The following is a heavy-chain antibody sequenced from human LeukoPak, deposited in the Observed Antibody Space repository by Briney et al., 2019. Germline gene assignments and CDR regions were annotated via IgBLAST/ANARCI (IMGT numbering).Heavy chain of an antibody. D-gene: IGHD5-24*01. Sequence: SVKVSCKASGYTFTSYDINWVRQATGQGLEWMGGIIPIFGTANYAQKFQGRVTITADKSTSTAYMELSSLRSEDTAVYYCARGLVDGYNSFDPWGQGTLVTVSS. V-gene: IGHV1-69*06. CDR2: IIPIFGTA. CDR1: GYTFTSYD. CDR3: ARGLVDGYNSFDP. J-gene: IGHJ5*02.